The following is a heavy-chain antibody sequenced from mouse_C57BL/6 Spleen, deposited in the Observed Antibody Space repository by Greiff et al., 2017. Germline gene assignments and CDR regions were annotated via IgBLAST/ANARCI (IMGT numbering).Heavy chain of an antibody. V-gene: IGHV1-22*01. D-gene: IGHD2-3*01. CDR3: ARPLDGYSWFAY. J-gene: IGHJ3*01. Sequence: VHVKQSGPELVKPGASVKMSCKASGYTFTDYNMHWVKQSHGKSLEWIGYINPNNGGTSYNQKFKGKATLTVNKSSSTAYMELRSLTSEDSAVYYCARPLDGYSWFAYWGQGTLVTVSA. CDR2: INPNNGGT. CDR1: GYTFTDYN.